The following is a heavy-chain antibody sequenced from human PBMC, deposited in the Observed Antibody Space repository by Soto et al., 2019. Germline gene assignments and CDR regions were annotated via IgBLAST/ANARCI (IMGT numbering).Heavy chain of an antibody. CDR3: AGDNGDSYGPDYYYYGMDV. V-gene: IGHV3-21*01. J-gene: IGHJ6*02. CDR2: ISSSSSYI. CDR1: GFTFSSYS. D-gene: IGHD5-18*01. Sequence: EVQLVESGGGLVKPGGSLRLSCAASGFTFSSYSMNWVRQAPGKGLEWVSSISSSSSYIYYADSVKGRFTISRDNAKNTLYLQMNSRRAEDTAVYYCAGDNGDSYGPDYYYYGMDVWGQGTTVTVSS.